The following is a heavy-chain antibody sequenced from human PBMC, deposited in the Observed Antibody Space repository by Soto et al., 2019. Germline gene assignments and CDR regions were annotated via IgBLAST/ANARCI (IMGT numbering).Heavy chain of an antibody. CDR1: GYTFTNFA. CDR2: VSASNGFT. CDR3: ARGGAARHLDS. Sequence: ASVKVSCKTSGYTFTNFALSWVRQAPGQGLEWIGFVSASNGFTHFAQKFQGRVSVKTDTSTNTVYLDLRSLSSDDTAVYYCARGGAARHLDSWGQGTPVTVSS. D-gene: IGHD6-6*01. V-gene: IGHV1-18*01. J-gene: IGHJ5*01.